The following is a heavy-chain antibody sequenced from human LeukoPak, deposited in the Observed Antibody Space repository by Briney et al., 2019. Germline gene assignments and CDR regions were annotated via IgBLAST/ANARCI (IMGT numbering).Heavy chain of an antibody. V-gene: IGHV3-30-3*01. CDR3: ARDRGSSLPLDL. CDR1: GFTFSIYA. CDR2: ISYNGSNE. D-gene: IGHD2-15*01. J-gene: IGHJ2*01. Sequence: GRSLRPSCAASGFTFSIYAMHWVRQAPGKGLEWVAGISYNGSNEYYSDSVKGRFTITRDNSKNTVFLQMNSLRAEDTGVYYCARDRGSSLPLDLWGRGTLVTVSS.